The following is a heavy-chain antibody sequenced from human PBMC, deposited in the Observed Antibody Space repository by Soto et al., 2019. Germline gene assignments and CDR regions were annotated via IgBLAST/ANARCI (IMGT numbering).Heavy chain of an antibody. Sequence: GGSLRLSCAVSGFTFSLFGMHWVRQAPGKGLEWVAFISYEGRNKYYADSVEGRFTISRDNSKNTLSLQMDSLRPEDTAVYYCAKGRDSTLLRWQYFDNWGQGTQVTVSS. D-gene: IGHD4-17*01. CDR2: ISYEGRNK. CDR3: AKGRDSTLLRWQYFDN. V-gene: IGHV3-30*18. J-gene: IGHJ4*02. CDR1: GFTFSLFG.